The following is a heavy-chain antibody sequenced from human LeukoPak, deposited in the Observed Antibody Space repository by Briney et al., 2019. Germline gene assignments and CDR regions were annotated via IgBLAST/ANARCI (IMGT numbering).Heavy chain of an antibody. V-gene: IGHV3-23*01. D-gene: IGHD2-15*01. Sequence: GGFLRLSCAASGFTFSSYAMSWVRQAPGKGLEWVSAISGSGGSTYYADSVKGRFTISRDNSKNTLYLQMNSLRAEDTAVYYCAKRRVVVVAARYYGMDVWGQGTTVTVSS. CDR3: AKRRVVVVAARYYGMDV. CDR2: ISGSGGST. CDR1: GFTFSSYA. J-gene: IGHJ6*02.